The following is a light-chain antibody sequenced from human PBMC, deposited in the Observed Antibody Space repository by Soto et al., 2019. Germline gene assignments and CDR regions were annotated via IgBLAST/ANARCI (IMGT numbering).Light chain of an antibody. V-gene: IGKV3-11*01. CDR3: QQRSNWPPAT. CDR1: QSVSTY. J-gene: IGKJ5*01. CDR2: DAS. Sequence: EIVLTQSPATLSLSPGERATLSCRASQSVSTYLAWYQQKPGQAPRLLIYDASNRATGTPDRFSGSGSGTDFTLTISSLEPEDFAVYYCQQRSNWPPATFGQGTRLEIK.